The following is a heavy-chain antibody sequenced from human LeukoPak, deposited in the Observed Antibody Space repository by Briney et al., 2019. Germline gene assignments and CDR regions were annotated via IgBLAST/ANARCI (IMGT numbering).Heavy chain of an antibody. Sequence: GGSLRLSCAASGFTFSTYGMYWVRQAPGKGLEWVAIITYDGTTKYYADSVKGRFTISRDNFESTLYLQMNNLRVEDTAVYYCARKSGVGAVPADLWGRGTLVTVSS. CDR2: ITYDGTTK. CDR3: ARKSGVGAVPADL. CDR1: GFTFSTYG. D-gene: IGHD1-26*01. V-gene: IGHV3-30*03. J-gene: IGHJ2*01.